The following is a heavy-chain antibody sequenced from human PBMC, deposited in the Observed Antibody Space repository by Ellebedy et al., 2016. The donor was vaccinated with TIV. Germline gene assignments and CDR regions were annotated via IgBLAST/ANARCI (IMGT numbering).Heavy chain of an antibody. J-gene: IGHJ3*02. CDR3: ARDGSGWCPDI. Sequence: GESLKISXTTSGFKFSRLGMEWVRRAPGKGLEWLAFISSDGKTRTYAGSVKGRFSISRDQSRNMVYLQIDRLTVEDTAVFYCARDGSGWCPDIWGQGTMVSVSS. CDR2: ISSDGKTR. V-gene: IGHV3-30*19. CDR1: GFKFSRLG. D-gene: IGHD6-19*01.